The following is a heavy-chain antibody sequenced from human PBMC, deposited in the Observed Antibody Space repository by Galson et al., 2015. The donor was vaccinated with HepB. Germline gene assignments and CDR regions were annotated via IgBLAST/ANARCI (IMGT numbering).Heavy chain of an antibody. CDR2: IYYNGNT. J-gene: IGHJ4*02. Sequence: SETLSLTCTVSGGSIATDTYYWGWIRQPPGKGLEWIGSIYYNGNTYYNPSLKSRVTISVDTSKNQFSLKLNSVTAADTAVYYCASHLGSYGSGIGSTYFDYWGQGTLVTVSS. CDR1: GGSIATDTYY. D-gene: IGHD3-10*01. V-gene: IGHV4-39*01. CDR3: ASHLGSYGSGIGSTYFDY.